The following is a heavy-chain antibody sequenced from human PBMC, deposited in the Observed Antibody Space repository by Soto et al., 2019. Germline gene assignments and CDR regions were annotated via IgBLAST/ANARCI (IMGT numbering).Heavy chain of an antibody. J-gene: IGHJ5*02. CDR1: GGTFSRYA. CDR3: ARDRRAVAGKISGFDP. D-gene: IGHD6-19*01. CDR2: IIPIFGTA. Sequence: QVQLVQSGAEVTKPGSSVKVSCKASGGTFSRYAISWVRQAPGQGLEWMGGIIPIFGTANSAQKFQGRVTIPADESTSTAYMELSSLRSEDTAVDYCARDRRAVAGKISGFDPWGQGTLVTVSS. V-gene: IGHV1-69*01.